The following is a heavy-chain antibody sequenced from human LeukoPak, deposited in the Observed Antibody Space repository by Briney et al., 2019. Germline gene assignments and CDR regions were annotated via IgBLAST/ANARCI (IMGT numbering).Heavy chain of an antibody. V-gene: IGHV3-15*01. CDR2: IKSNTDGETT. J-gene: IGHJ4*02. CDR3: TTDMDIVVVPAATLDDY. Sequence: GGSLRLSCAASGFTFSNAWMSWVRQAPGKGLEWVGRIKSNTDGETTDYAAPVKGRFTISRDDSKNTLYLQMNSLKTEDTAVYYCTTDMDIVVVPAATLDDYWGQGTLVTVSS. CDR1: GFTFSNAW. D-gene: IGHD2-2*03.